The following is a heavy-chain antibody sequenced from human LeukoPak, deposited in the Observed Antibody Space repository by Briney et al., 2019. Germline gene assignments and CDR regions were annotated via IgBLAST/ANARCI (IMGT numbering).Heavy chain of an antibody. CDR3: AREMATYFDY. D-gene: IGHD5-24*01. CDR2: IYYSGST. V-gene: IGHV4-31*03. CDR1: GVSISSGGYY. Sequence: SETLSLTCTVSGVSISSGGYYWSWIRQHPGKGLEWIGYIYYSGSTYYNPSLKSRVTISVDTSKNQFSLKLSSVTAADTAVYYCAREMATYFDYWGQGTLVTVSS. J-gene: IGHJ4*02.